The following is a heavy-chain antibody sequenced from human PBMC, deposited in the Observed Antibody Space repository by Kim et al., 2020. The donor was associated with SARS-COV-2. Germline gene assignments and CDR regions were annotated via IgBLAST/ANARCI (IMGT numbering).Heavy chain of an antibody. V-gene: IGHV1-3*01. J-gene: IGHJ4*02. CDR2: GNT. Sequence: GNTKYSQKFQGRVTITRDTSASTAYMELSSLRSEYTAVYYCARGSRDFDYWGQGTLVTVSS. CDR3: ARGSRDFDY.